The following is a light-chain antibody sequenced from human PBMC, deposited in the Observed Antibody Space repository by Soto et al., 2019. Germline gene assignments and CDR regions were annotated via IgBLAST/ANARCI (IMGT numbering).Light chain of an antibody. Sequence: EIVMTQSPATLSVSPGDRATLYCRASQSVSGNLAWYQQKPGQAPRLIISGASTRATGIPAMFSGSWSATEFSLTISSRQSEDFAVYYCQQYHDWHQTFGHGTKVEIK. CDR2: GAS. J-gene: IGKJ1*01. CDR3: QQYHDWHQT. V-gene: IGKV3-15*01. CDR1: QSVSGN.